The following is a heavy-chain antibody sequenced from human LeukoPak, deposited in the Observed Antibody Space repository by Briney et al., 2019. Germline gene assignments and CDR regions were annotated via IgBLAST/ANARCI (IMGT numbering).Heavy chain of an antibody. V-gene: IGHV4-61*02. CDR1: GGSISSGDYY. D-gene: IGHD2-2*01. Sequence: PSQTLSPTCTVSGGSISSGDYYWSWIRQPPGKGLEWIGRIYTSGSTNYNPSLKGRVTISVDTSKNQFSLKLSSVTAADTAVYYCARDHEVVPSYYYMDVWGKGTTVTVSS. CDR2: IYTSGST. CDR3: ARDHEVVPSYYYMDV. J-gene: IGHJ6*03.